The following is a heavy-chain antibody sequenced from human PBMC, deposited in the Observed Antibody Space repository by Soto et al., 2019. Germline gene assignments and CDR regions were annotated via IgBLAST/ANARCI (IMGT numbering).Heavy chain of an antibody. D-gene: IGHD3-22*01. Sequence: SETLSLTCAFYGGYFSCYYLILIRQTPGKGLEWIGGINHSGNTNQNPSLKTRLTISVDTSKNQFSLRLRSVTAADTAIYYCARGISMIGAVQRDAPGKDFFDYWGQGTLVTVSS. CDR1: GGYFSCYY. V-gene: IGHV4-34*01. CDR2: INHSGNT. CDR3: ARGISMIGAVQRDAPGKDFFDY. J-gene: IGHJ4*02.